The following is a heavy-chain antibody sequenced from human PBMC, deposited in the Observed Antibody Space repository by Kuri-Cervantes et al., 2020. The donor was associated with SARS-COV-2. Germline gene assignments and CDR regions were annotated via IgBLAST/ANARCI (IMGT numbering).Heavy chain of an antibody. J-gene: IGHJ3*02. D-gene: IGHD2-2*01. CDR2: INPSGGGT. CDR1: GYTFTTYY. Sequence: ASVKVSWKASGYTFTTYYMHWVRQAPGQGLEWMGIINPSGGGTSYAQKFQGRVTMTRDTSTSTVYMQLSSLRSEDTAVYYCARGGLVPAASDAFDIGGQGTMVTVSS. CDR3: ARGGLVPAASDAFDI. V-gene: IGHV1-46*03.